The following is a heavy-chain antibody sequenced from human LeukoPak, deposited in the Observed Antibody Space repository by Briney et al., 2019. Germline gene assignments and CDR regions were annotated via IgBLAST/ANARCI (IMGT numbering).Heavy chain of an antibody. V-gene: IGHV4-59*01. CDR3: ARDRAGYSSTYPDV. J-gene: IGHJ6*02. CDR2: IYYSGST. Sequence: PSETLSLTCTVSGGSISSYYWSWIRQPPGKGLEWIGYIYYSGSTNYNPSLKSRVTISADTSKNQFSLKLSSVTAADTAVYYCARDRAGYSSTYPDVWGQGTTVTVSS. CDR1: GGSISSYY. D-gene: IGHD6-13*01.